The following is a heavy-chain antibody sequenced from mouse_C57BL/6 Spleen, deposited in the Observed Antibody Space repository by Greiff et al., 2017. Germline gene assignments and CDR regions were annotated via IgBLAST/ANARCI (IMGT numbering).Heavy chain of an antibody. CDR2: IDPSDSYT. Sequence: QVQLQQPGAELVMPGASVKLSCKASGYTFTSYWMHWVKQRPGQGLEWIGEIDPSDSYTNYNQKFKGKSTLTVDKSSSTAYMQLSSLTSEDSAVYYCARSALGRGWYFDVWGTGTTVTVSS. CDR1: GYTFTSYW. CDR3: ARSALGRGWYFDV. J-gene: IGHJ1*03. V-gene: IGHV1-69*01. D-gene: IGHD4-1*01.